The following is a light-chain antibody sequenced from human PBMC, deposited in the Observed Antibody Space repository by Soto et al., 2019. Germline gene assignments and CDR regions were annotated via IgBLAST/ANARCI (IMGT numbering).Light chain of an antibody. J-gene: IGKJ5*01. CDR2: DAS. V-gene: IGKV3-15*01. CDR1: QSVGTD. Sequence: ERVMTQSPATLSVSPGERVALRCRASQSVGTDLAWYQQKPGQAPRLLIYDASTGATGTPARFSGSGSGTEFALTISSLQSEDFAIYYCQQYSDWPPITFGQGTRLEIK. CDR3: QQYSDWPPIT.